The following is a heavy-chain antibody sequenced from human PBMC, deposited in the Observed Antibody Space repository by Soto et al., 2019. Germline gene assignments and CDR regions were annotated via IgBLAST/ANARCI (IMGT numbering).Heavy chain of an antibody. J-gene: IGHJ6*02. V-gene: IGHV3-30-3*01. CDR3: ARGSAAGIYFYGMDV. D-gene: IGHD6-13*01. Sequence: QVQLVESGGGVVQPGRSLRLSCAASGFTFSSYAMHWVRQAPGKGLEWVTVISYDGSNIYYADSVKGRFSISRDNSKNTLYDHMNSLRPDDTAGYYCARGSAAGIYFYGMDVWGQGTTVTVSS. CDR2: ISYDGSNI. CDR1: GFTFSSYA.